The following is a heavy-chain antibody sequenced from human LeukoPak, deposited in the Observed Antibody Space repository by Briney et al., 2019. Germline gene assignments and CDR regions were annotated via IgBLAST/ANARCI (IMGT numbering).Heavy chain of an antibody. Sequence: GGSLRLSCAASGFTFSSYSMNWVRQAPGKGLEWVSSISSSSSYIYYADSVKGRFTISRDNAKNSLYLQMNSLRAEDTAVYYCARDHPGVSSGHDAFDIWGQGTMVTVSS. CDR2: ISSSSSYI. CDR1: GFTFSSYS. J-gene: IGHJ3*02. CDR3: ARDHPGVSSGHDAFDI. D-gene: IGHD3-22*01. V-gene: IGHV3-21*01.